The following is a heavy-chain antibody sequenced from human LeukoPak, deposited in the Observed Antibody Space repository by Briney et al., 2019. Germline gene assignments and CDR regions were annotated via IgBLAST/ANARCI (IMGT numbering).Heavy chain of an antibody. Sequence: SETLSLTCTVSGGSISSYYWSWIRQPPGKGLEWIGYIYYSGSTNYNPSLKSRVTISVDTSKNQFSLKLSSVTAADTPVYYCARSSRVLWFGELSWGQGTLVTVSS. V-gene: IGHV4-59*01. CDR3: ARSSRVLWFGELS. CDR2: IYYSGST. J-gene: IGHJ4*02. CDR1: GGSISSYY. D-gene: IGHD3-10*01.